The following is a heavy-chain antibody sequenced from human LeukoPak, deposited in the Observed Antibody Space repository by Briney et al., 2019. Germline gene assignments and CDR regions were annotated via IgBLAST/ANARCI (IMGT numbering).Heavy chain of an antibody. CDR3: ARGGSSGWYTDY. J-gene: IGHJ4*02. V-gene: IGHV1-2*02. D-gene: IGHD6-19*01. Sequence: ASVKVSCKASGYTFTGYYMHWVRQAPGQGLEWMGWINPNSGGTNYAQKLQGRVTMTRDTSISTAYMELSRLRSDDTAVYYCARGGSSGWYTDYWGQGTLVTVSS. CDR1: GYTFTGYY. CDR2: INPNSGGT.